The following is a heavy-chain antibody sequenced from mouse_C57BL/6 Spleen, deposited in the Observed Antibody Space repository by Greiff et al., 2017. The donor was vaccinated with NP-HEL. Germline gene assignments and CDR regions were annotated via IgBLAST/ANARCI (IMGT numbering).Heavy chain of an antibody. Sequence: VQLQESGPELVKPGASVKISCKASGYAFSSSWMNWVKQRPGKGLEWIGRIYPGDGDTNYNGKFKGKATLTADKSSSTAYMQLSSLTSEDSAVYYCAREDYYGSSYSDWGQGTTLTVSS. V-gene: IGHV1-82*01. D-gene: IGHD1-1*01. CDR1: GYAFSSSW. J-gene: IGHJ2*01. CDR2: IYPGDGDT. CDR3: AREDYYGSSYSD.